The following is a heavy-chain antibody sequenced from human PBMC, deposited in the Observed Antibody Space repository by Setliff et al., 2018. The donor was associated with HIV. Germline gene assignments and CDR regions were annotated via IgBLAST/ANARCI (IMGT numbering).Heavy chain of an antibody. CDR3: AKDISGYSY. Sequence: PVGSLRLSCVASGFMFSSHGMHWVRQAPGKGLECLAFIRADGINKYHADSVKGRFTISRDNSKNTLYLEMNNLRTEDTAVYYCAKDISGYSYWGQGTPVTVSS. CDR1: GFMFSSHG. J-gene: IGHJ4*02. D-gene: IGHD3-22*01. V-gene: IGHV3-30*02. CDR2: IRADGINK.